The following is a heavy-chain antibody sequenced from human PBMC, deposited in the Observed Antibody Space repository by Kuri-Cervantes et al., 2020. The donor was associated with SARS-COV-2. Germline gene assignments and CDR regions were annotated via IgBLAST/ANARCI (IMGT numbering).Heavy chain of an antibody. CDR1: GFTFSSYA. CDR3: ARGDYYGSGDAFDI. V-gene: IGHV4-38-2*01. J-gene: IGHJ3*02. CDR2: IYYSGST. Sequence: ESLKISCAASGFTFSSYAMSWVRQPPGKGLEWIGSIYYSGSTYYNPSLKSRVTISVDTSKNQFSLKLSSVTAADTAVYYCARGDYYGSGDAFDIWGQGTMVTVSS. D-gene: IGHD3-10*01.